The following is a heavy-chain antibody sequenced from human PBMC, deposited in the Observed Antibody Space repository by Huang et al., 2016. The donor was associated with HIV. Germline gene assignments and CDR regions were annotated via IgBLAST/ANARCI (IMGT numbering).Heavy chain of an antibody. D-gene: IGHD6-13*01. CDR1: GDFISSTNYY. J-gene: IGHJ4*02. Sequence: QLQLQESGPGQVQPSETLSLTCTVPGDFISSTNYYWGWIRQSPGKGLEWVGCVYQGGRTNYNPSLKSRVTLSVDTSRNQFSLRLNSVTAADTAVYYCASQHIGAAATWFWGRGTQVAVSS. CDR3: ASQHIGAAATWF. V-gene: IGHV4-39*01. CDR2: VYQGGRT.